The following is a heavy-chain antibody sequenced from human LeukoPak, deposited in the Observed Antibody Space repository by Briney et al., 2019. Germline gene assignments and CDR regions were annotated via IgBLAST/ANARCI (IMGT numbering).Heavy chain of an antibody. CDR1: GLILSSYV. J-gene: IGHJ4*02. D-gene: IGHD3-10*01. Sequence: GGSVRLSCAASGLILSSYVMGWVRQVAGKGVEWASSGSGSGLNTYYGDSVKGPFTNSRGHSKNTLLLQMNSLNAQGQVVYFCAKDRVLGFGSFDYWGQGTLVTVSS. CDR2: GSGSGLNT. V-gene: IGHV3-23*01. CDR3: AKDRVLGFGSFDY.